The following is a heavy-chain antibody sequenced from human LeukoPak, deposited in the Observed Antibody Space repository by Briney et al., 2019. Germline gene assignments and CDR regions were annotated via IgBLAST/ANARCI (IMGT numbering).Heavy chain of an antibody. CDR2: IYYSGRT. V-gene: IGHV4-59*08. D-gene: IGHD3-10*01. CDR1: GRSISSYY. J-gene: IGHJ4*02. Sequence: PSETLSLTCTVSGRSISSYYCRWIRHPPGKGLEWIGYIYYSGRTNSNPSLNSPVTLSVDTSNNPFSLKLRSVPATHPAMYYSARQGVRGVPDYWGQGTLVTVSS. CDR3: ARQGVRGVPDY.